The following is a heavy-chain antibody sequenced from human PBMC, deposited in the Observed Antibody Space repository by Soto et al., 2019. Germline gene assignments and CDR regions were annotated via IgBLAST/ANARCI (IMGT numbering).Heavy chain of an antibody. V-gene: IGHV3-23*01. D-gene: IGHD4-4*01. J-gene: IGHJ4*02. Sequence: DVQLLESGGGLVQPGGSLRLSCAASGFSFSSYAMVWVRQAPGKGLEWVSVISARGGSSYFADSVKGRFTISRDNSKNVLSLEMNSLRAEDTAIYFGAKGSIEYSASVDNWGQGTLVLVSS. CDR1: GFSFSSYA. CDR3: AKGSIEYSASVDN. CDR2: ISARGGSS.